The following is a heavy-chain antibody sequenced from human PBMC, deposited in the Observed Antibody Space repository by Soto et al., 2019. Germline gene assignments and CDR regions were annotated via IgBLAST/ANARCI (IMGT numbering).Heavy chain of an antibody. V-gene: IGHV4-34*01. Sequence: SETMSLTWAVSGWSVSGYYWIWICQPRGKGLEWLVGINHSGSTTYNPSLKSRVTISVDTSKNQFSLKLRSVTAADTAVYYCARVKRRTGTWGGNYYGMDVWGQGTTVTVSS. CDR3: ARVKRRTGTWGGNYYGMDV. CDR2: INHSGST. CDR1: GWSVSGYY. D-gene: IGHD1-7*01. J-gene: IGHJ6*02.